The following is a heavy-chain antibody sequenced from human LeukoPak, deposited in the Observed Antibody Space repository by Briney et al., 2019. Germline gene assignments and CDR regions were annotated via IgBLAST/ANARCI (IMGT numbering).Heavy chain of an antibody. CDR1: GYSISSGYY. CDR3: ASACSSSSGCNGEGDY. V-gene: IGHV4-38-2*02. J-gene: IGHJ4*01. D-gene: IGHD6-19*01. CDR2: IYHSGHT. Sequence: SETLSLTCIVTGYSISSGYYWGWIRQSPGKGLEWIGSIYHSGHTYYNPSLKSRVSISVDTSKNQFSLKLTSVTAADTAVYHCASACSSSSGCNGEGDYWGHGTLVTVSS.